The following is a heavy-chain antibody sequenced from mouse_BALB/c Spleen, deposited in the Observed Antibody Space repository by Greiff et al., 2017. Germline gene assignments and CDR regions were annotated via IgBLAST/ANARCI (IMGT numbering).Heavy chain of an antibody. Sequence: VQLVESGPGLVAPSQSLSITCTVSGFSLTGYGVNWVRQPPGKGLEWLGMIWGDGSTDYNSALKSRLSISKDNSKSQVFLKMNSLQTDDTARYYCAREATVPLYAMDYWGQGTSVTVSS. CDR1: GFSLTGYG. CDR3: AREATVPLYAMDY. J-gene: IGHJ4*01. D-gene: IGHD1-2*01. CDR2: IWGDGST. V-gene: IGHV2-6-7*01.